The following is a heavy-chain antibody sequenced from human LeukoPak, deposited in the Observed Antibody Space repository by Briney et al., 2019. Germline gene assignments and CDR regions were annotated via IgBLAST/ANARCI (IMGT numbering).Heavy chain of an antibody. Sequence: GGSLRLSCAASGFTVSSNYMSWVRQAPGKGLEWVSAISGSGGSTYYADSVKGRFTISRDNTKNTLYLQMNSLRAEDTAVYYCAKGSKGGIVVVPAAIGGFDYWGQGTLVTVSS. D-gene: IGHD2-2*02. CDR2: ISGSGGST. V-gene: IGHV3-23*01. CDR1: GFTVSSNY. J-gene: IGHJ4*02. CDR3: AKGSKGGIVVVPAAIGGFDY.